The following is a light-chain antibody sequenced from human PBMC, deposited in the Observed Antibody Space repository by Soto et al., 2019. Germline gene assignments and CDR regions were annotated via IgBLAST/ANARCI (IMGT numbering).Light chain of an antibody. CDR1: SSDIGGYNY. CDR3: SSYTSSSTYV. Sequence: QSALTQPASVSGSPGQSITISCTGTSSDIGGYNYVSWYQQHPGKAPKLMIYEVINTPSGVSNRFSGSKSGNTASLTISGLQAEDEADYYCSSYTSSSTYVFGTGTKLTVL. V-gene: IGLV2-14*01. J-gene: IGLJ1*01. CDR2: EVI.